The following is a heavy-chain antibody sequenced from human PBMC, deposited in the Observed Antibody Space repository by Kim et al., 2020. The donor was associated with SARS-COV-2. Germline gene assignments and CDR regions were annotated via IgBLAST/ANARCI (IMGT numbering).Heavy chain of an antibody. V-gene: IGHV3-7*01. Sequence: GGSLRLSCAASGFTFSSYWMSWVRQAPGKGLEWVANIKQDGSEKYYVDSVKGRFTISRDNAKNSLYLQMNSLRAEDTAVYYCAREDGLLWFGELSNRYYYYYGMDVWGQGTTVTVSS. CDR1: GFTFSSYW. D-gene: IGHD3-10*01. CDR3: AREDGLLWFGELSNRYYYYYGMDV. CDR2: IKQDGSEK. J-gene: IGHJ6*02.